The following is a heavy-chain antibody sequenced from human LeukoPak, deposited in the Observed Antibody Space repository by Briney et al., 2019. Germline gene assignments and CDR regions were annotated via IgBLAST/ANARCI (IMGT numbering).Heavy chain of an antibody. J-gene: IGHJ4*02. D-gene: IGHD3-22*01. CDR3: AREFYYYDSSGQIDY. V-gene: IGHV1-69*04. Sequence: SVKVSCKASGGTFRSYTISWVRQAPGQGLEWMGRIIPILGIANYAQKFRGRVTITADKSTSTAYMELSSLRSEDTAVYYCAREFYYYDSSGQIDYWGQGTLVTVSS. CDR1: GGTFRSYT. CDR2: IIPILGIA.